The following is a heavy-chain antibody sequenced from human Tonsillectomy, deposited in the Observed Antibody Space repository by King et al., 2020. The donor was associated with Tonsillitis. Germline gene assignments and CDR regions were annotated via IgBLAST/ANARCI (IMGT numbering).Heavy chain of an antibody. CDR1: GFTFSNAW. D-gene: IGHD3-3*01. CDR2: IKSKTDGGTT. Sequence: VQLVESGGGLVKPGGSLRLSCAASGFTFSNAWMSWVRQAPGKGLEWVGRIKSKTDGGTTDYAVHVKGRYTISRDDSKNKLYLQMNSLKTEDTDVYYCSSVVAVGITIFGFLPTWYFDLWCRGTLVTDSS. J-gene: IGHJ2*01. CDR3: SSVVAVGITIFGFLPTWYFDL. V-gene: IGHV3-15*01.